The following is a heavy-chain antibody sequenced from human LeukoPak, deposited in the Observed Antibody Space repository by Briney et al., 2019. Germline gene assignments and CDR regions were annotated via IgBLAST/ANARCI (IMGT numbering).Heavy chain of an antibody. J-gene: IGHJ4*02. D-gene: IGHD3-10*01. Sequence: ASVKVSCKASGYTFTSYYMHWVRQAPGQGLEWMGIINPSGGSTSYAQKFQGRVTMTRDTSTSTVYMELSSLRAEDTAVYYCQRASSGSLPDYWGQGTLVTVSS. CDR3: QRASSGSLPDY. V-gene: IGHV1-46*01. CDR2: INPSGGST. CDR1: GYTFTSYY.